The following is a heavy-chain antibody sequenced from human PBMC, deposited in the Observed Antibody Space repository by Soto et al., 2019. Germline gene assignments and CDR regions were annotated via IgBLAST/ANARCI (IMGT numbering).Heavy chain of an antibody. J-gene: IGHJ5*02. CDR2: IYYSGST. CDR1: GGSIRTSRHY. D-gene: IGHD3-22*01. CDR3: AIVLYDSSGYYLPCWFDH. Sequence: PSGTPSLTCTVSGGSIRTSRHYWGWVRQPPGKGLEWIGSIYYSGSTNYNPSLKSRVTISVDTSKNQFSLKLSSVTAADTAVYYCAIVLYDSSGYYLPCWFDHWGQGTLVTVSS. V-gene: IGHV4-39*07.